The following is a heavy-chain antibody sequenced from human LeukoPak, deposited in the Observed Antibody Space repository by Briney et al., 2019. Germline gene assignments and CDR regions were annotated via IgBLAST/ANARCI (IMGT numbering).Heavy chain of an antibody. J-gene: IGHJ4*02. CDR1: GFTFSDYY. D-gene: IGHD2-15*01. CDR3: AKDRGYCSGGIRYGFFDY. CDR2: ISSSGSTI. Sequence: GGSLRLSCAASGFTFSDYYMSWIRQAPGKGLEWVSYISSSGSTIYYADSVKGRFTISRDNAKNSLYLQMNSLRAEDTAVYYCAKDRGYCSGGIRYGFFDYWGQGTLVTVSS. V-gene: IGHV3-11*01.